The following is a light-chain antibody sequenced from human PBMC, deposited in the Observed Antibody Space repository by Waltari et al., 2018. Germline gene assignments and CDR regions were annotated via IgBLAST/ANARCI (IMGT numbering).Light chain of an antibody. CDR3: YQHSSGYS. Sequence: VILTQSPATLSLSPGERATLSCRASQSVSSYLAWYQQKPGQAPRLLIYGASSRATGIQDRFSGSGSGTDFTLTISSLEPEDVGVYHCYQHSSGYSFGQGTKVEIK. J-gene: IGKJ2*03. V-gene: IGKV3-11*01. CDR1: QSVSSY. CDR2: GAS.